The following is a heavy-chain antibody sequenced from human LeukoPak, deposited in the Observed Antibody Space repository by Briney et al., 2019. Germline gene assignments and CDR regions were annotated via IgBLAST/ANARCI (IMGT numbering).Heavy chain of an antibody. CDR1: GGSISSLNL. J-gene: IGHJ4*02. CDR3: ARGLGITIFGVVIMTPKRYYFDY. CDR2: MYLGGTT. Sequence: PSGTLSLTCIVSGGSISSLNLWSWLRQPPGKGLEWIGEMYLGGTTNFNPSLKSRVTISVDTSKNQFSLKLSSVTAADTAVYYCARGLGITIFGVVIMTPKRYYFDYWGQGTLVTVSS. V-gene: IGHV4-4*02. D-gene: IGHD3-3*01.